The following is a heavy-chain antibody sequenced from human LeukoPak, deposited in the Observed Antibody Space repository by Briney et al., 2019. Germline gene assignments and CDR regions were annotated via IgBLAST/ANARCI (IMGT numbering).Heavy chain of an antibody. CDR2: ISSSSSYI. J-gene: IGHJ4*02. D-gene: IGHD2-15*01. CDR3: AVVVAAIIDY. CDR1: GFTFSSYS. Sequence: GGSLRLSCAASGFTFSSYSMNWVRQAPGKGLEWVSSISSSSSYIYYADSVKGRFTISRNNAKNSLYLQMNSLRAEDTAVYYCAVVVAAIIDYWGQGTLVTVSS. V-gene: IGHV3-21*01.